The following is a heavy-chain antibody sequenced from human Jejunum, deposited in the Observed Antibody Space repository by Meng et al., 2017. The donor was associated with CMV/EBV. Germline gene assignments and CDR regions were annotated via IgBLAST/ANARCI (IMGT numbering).Heavy chain of an antibody. J-gene: IGHJ4*02. CDR3: TRALDY. CDR1: GFNFKDYW. Sequence: LRISCAASGFNFKDYWMDWVRQATGRGLEWVANIRYDGGERYYVNSVEGRFFIYRDNARNTLYLQMNSLRGDDSAIYYCTRALDYWGQGTPVTVSS. CDR2: IRYDGGER. V-gene: IGHV3-7*04.